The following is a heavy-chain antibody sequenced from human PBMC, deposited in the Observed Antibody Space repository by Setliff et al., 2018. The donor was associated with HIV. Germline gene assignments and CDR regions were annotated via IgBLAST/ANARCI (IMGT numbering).Heavy chain of an antibody. D-gene: IGHD3-10*01. Sequence: GASVKVSCKASGYTFTSYAMHWVRQAPGQRLDWMGWINAGNGNTKYSQKFQGRVTITRDTSGSTADMELSSLRSGDTAVYYCARDRSSLRGVRGVIRYWGQGTLVTVSS. CDR2: INAGNGNT. V-gene: IGHV1-3*01. J-gene: IGHJ4*02. CDR3: ARDRSSLRGVRGVIRY. CDR1: GYTFTSYA.